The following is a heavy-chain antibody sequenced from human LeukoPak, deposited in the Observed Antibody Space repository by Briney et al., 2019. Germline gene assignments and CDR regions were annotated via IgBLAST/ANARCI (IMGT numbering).Heavy chain of an antibody. CDR2: INHSGST. Sequence: SETLSLTRAVYGGSFSGYYWSWIRQPPGKGLEWIGEINHSGSTNYNPSLKSRVTISVDTSQNQFSLILNSVTAADTAVYYCARGALSGYSYGYDWFDSWGQGTLVTVSS. J-gene: IGHJ5*01. V-gene: IGHV4-34*01. D-gene: IGHD5-18*01. CDR3: ARGALSGYSYGYDWFDS. CDR1: GGSFSGYY.